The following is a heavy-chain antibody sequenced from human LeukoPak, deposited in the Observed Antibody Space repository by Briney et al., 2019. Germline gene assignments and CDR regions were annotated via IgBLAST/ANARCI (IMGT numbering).Heavy chain of an antibody. Sequence: SETPSLTCAVSGYSISSGYYWGWIRQPPGKGLEWIGSIYHSGSTYYNPSLKSRVTISVDTSKNQFSLKLSSVTAADTAVYYCAKDRQQLVTEYYYGMDVWGQGTTVTVSS. CDR2: IYHSGST. J-gene: IGHJ6*02. CDR3: AKDRQQLVTEYYYGMDV. D-gene: IGHD6-13*01. CDR1: GYSISSGYY. V-gene: IGHV4-38-2*02.